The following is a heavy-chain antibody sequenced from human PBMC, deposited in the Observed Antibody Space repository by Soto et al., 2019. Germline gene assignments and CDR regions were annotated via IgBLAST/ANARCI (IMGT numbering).Heavy chain of an antibody. J-gene: IGHJ4*02. Sequence: SETLSLTCTVSGGSISSYYWSWIRQPPGKGLEWIGYIYYSGSTNYNPSLKSRVTISVDTSKNQFSLKLSSVTAADTAVYYCARSAAAGTLFDYWGQGILVTVSS. D-gene: IGHD6-13*01. CDR2: IYYSGST. V-gene: IGHV4-59*01. CDR1: GGSISSYY. CDR3: ARSAAAGTLFDY.